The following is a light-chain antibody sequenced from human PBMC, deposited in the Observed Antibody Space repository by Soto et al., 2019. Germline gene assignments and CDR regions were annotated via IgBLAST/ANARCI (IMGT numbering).Light chain of an antibody. CDR3: QVYGSSPPT. V-gene: IGKV3-20*01. CDR2: GAS. Sequence: EIVLTQSPGTLSLSPGDRATLSCRASQSVSRNFLAWYQQKPGHAPRLLLSGASNRATGIPDRFSGSGSGTDFSLTIDRLEPEALAVYFCQVYGSSPPTFGGGTKVAFK. J-gene: IGKJ4*01. CDR1: QSVSRNF.